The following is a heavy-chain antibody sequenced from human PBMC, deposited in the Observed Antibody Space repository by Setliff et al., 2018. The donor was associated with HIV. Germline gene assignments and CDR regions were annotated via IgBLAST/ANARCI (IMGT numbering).Heavy chain of an antibody. CDR3: ARDLGGLWEVFDC. D-gene: IGHD1-26*01. V-gene: IGHV4-59*01. J-gene: IGHJ4*02. Sequence: PSETLSLTCTVSSDSISSSYWTWIRQPPGKGLEWVGSVDYSGTPNYSPSLKSRVTISLDTSKNEISLKVTSVTAADTAVYYCARDLGGLWEVFDCWGQGTLVTVSS. CDR1: SDSISSSY. CDR2: VDYSGTP.